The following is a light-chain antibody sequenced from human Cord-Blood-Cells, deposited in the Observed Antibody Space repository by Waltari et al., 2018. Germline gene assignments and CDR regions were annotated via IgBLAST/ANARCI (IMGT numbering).Light chain of an antibody. CDR1: QSISSY. CDR3: QQSYSTPLFT. CDR2: AAS. V-gene: IGKV1-39*01. J-gene: IGKJ3*01. Sequence: DIQMTQSPSSLSASVGDRVTITCRASQSISSYLNWYQQKPGKAPKLLIYAASSLQSGVPSXXXXSGXXTDFTLTISSLQPXDFXTYYCQQSYSTPLFTFGPGTKVDIK.